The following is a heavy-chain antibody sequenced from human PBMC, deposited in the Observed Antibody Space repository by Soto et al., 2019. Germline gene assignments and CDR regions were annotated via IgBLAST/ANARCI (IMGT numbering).Heavy chain of an antibody. CDR3: ARDALGYCSSTSCYYYYYGMDV. J-gene: IGHJ6*02. D-gene: IGHD2-2*01. Sequence: QVQLVESGGGVVQPGRSLRLSCAASGFTFSSYAMHWVRQAPGKGLEWVAVISYDGSNKYYADSVKGRFTISRDNSKNTLYLQMNSLRAEDTAVYYCARDALGYCSSTSCYYYYYGMDVCGQGTTVTVSS. CDR2: ISYDGSNK. V-gene: IGHV3-30-3*01. CDR1: GFTFSSYA.